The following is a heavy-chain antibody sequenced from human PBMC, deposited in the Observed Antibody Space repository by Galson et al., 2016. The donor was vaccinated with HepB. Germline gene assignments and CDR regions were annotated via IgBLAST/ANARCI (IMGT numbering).Heavy chain of an antibody. Sequence: SLRLSCAASGFTFSTYAMSWVRQAPGKGLEWVSVISGSAGSTYYADSVKGRFTISSDNPKNTLYLQMNSLRAEDTAVYYCAKSLIVGPTMNWYFDLWGRGTLVTVSS. V-gene: IGHV3-23*01. CDR1: GFTFSTYA. D-gene: IGHD1-26*01. J-gene: IGHJ2*01. CDR2: ISGSAGST. CDR3: AKSLIVGPTMNWYFDL.